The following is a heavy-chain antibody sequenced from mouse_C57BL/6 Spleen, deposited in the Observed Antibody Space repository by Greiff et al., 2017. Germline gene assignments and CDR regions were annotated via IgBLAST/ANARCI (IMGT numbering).Heavy chain of an antibody. V-gene: IGHV1-42*01. CDR3: AISTTVVATGDYYFDY. CDR1: GYSFTGYY. CDR2: INPSTGGT. Sequence: VQLQQSGPELVKPGASVKISCKASGYSFTGYYMNWVKQSPEKSLEWIGEINPSTGGTTYNQKFKAKSTLTVDKYSSTAYMQLKSLTSEDSAVYYCAISTTVVATGDYYFDYWGQGTTLTVSS. J-gene: IGHJ2*01. D-gene: IGHD1-1*01.